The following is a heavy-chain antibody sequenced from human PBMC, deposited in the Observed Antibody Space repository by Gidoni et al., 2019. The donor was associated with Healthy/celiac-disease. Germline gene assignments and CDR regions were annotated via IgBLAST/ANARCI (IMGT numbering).Heavy chain of an antibody. V-gene: IGHV3-9*01. Sequence: EVQLVESGGGLVQPGRSLRLSCAASGFIFAEYAMHWVRQAPGKALEWVSYISWNSGSMGYADSVKGRFTISRDNAKNSLFLQMNSLRPEDTALYYCAKAHSGSWLGVVENPFDHWGQGILVTVSS. CDR2: ISWNSGSM. D-gene: IGHD1-26*01. J-gene: IGHJ4*02. CDR3: AKAHSGSWLGVVENPFDH. CDR1: GFIFAEYA.